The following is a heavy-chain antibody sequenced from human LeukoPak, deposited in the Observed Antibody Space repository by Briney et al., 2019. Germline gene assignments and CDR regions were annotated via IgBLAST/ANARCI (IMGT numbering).Heavy chain of an antibody. V-gene: IGHV1-2*02. CDR3: ARDRNHCSSTSCYDYYSYGMDV. CDR1: GYTFTGYY. J-gene: IGHJ6*02. CDR2: INPNSGGT. D-gene: IGHD2-2*01. Sequence: ASVKVSCKASGYTFTGYYMHWVRQAPGQGLEWMGWINPNSGGTNYAQKFQGRVTMTRDTSISTAYMELSRLRSDDTAVYYCARDRNHCSSTSCYDYYSYGMDVWGQGTTVTVSS.